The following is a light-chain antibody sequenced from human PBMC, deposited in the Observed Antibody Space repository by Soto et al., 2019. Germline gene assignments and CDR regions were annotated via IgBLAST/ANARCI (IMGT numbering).Light chain of an antibody. J-gene: IGLJ1*01. V-gene: IGLV1-44*01. Sequence: QSVLTQRPAASATPGQRVTISCSGRSSDVGSNTVNWYQQFPGAAPKLLIYSNDQRPSGVPDRFSASKSGTSASLAISGLQSEDEADYYCATWDDSLFGHVFGTGTKVTVL. CDR3: ATWDDSLFGHV. CDR2: SND. CDR1: SSDVGSNT.